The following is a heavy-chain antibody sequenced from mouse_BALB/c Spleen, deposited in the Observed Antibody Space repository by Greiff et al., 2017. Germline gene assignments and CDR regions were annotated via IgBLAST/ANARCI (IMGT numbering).Heavy chain of an antibody. CDR3: ARGLGNYGWFAY. J-gene: IGHJ3*01. CDR1: GYSITSDYA. V-gene: IGHV3-2*02. CDR2: ISYSGST. D-gene: IGHD2-1*01. Sequence: EVMLVESGPGLVKPSQSLSLTCTVTGYSITSDYAWNWIRQFPGNKLEWMGYISYSGSTSYNPSLKSRISITRDTSKNQFFLQLNSVTTEDTATYYCARGLGNYGWFAYWGQGTLVTVSA.